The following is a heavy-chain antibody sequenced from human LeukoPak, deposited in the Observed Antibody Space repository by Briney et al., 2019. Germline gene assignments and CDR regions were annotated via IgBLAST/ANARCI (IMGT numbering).Heavy chain of an antibody. J-gene: IGHJ4*02. D-gene: IGHD1-7*01. CDR1: GLTFRTTW. V-gene: IGHV3-74*01. Sequence: GGSLRLSCATSGLTFRTTWMHWVRQAPGKGLMWVSRMNGEGTTIDYADSVKGRFTVSRDYAKNTLFLQMNHLRTEDTALYFCATARNFRFEYWGQGSLVIVSA. CDR2: MNGEGTTI. CDR3: ATARNFRFEY.